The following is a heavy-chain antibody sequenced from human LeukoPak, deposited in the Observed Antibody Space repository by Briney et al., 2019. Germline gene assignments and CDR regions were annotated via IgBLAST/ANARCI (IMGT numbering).Heavy chain of an antibody. CDR1: GYTPSELS. Sequence: ASVKVSCKVCGYTPSELSMHWVRQAPGKGLEWTGGFNPEDGETIYTQNLQGRVIMTEDTSTDTAYMELSSLRSEDTAVYYCATDLKLVMVRGVSPAEFDYWGQGTLVTVSS. CDR3: ATDLKLVMVRGVSPAEFDY. J-gene: IGHJ4*02. V-gene: IGHV1-24*01. D-gene: IGHD3-10*01. CDR2: FNPEDGET.